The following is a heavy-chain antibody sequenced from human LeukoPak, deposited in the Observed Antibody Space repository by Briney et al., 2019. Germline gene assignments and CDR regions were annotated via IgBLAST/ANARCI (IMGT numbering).Heavy chain of an antibody. D-gene: IGHD4-17*01. CDR2: INHSGST. V-gene: IGHV4-34*01. Sequence: SETLSLTCAVYGGSFSGYYWSWIRQPPGKGLEWIGEINHSGSTNYNPSLKSRVTISVDTSKNQFSLKLSSVTAADTAVYYCAREYYGDYVGYYFDYRGQGTLVTVSS. CDR1: GGSFSGYY. CDR3: AREYYGDYVGYYFDY. J-gene: IGHJ4*02.